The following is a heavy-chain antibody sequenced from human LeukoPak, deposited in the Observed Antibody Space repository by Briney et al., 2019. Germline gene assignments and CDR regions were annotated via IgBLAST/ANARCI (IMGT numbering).Heavy chain of an antibody. CDR1: EFTFSTYA. CDR2: IYYSGGNT. D-gene: IGHD2-15*01. V-gene: IGHV3-23*01. CDR3: AKDQGQAVVPRRFDY. J-gene: IGHJ4*02. Sequence: RGSLRLSCAASEFTFSTYAMSWVRQAPGKGLEWVSTIYYSGGNTYSADSVKGRFTISRDNAKNTLYLQMNSLRAEDTAVYYCAKDQGQAVVPRRFDYWGQGTLVTVSS.